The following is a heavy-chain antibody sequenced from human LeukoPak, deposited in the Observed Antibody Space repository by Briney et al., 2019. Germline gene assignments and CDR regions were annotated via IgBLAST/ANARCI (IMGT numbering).Heavy chain of an antibody. CDR1: GYSFNTYW. D-gene: IGHD4-23*01. J-gene: IGHJ4*02. V-gene: IGHV5-51*01. CDR2: IYPGDSDT. CDR3: ARPVYGGNPKGPFDY. Sequence: GESLKISCKGSGYSFNTYWIGWVRQMPGKGLEWMGIIYPGDSDTRYSPSFQGQVTISADESISAAYLQWSSLKASDTAMYYCARPVYGGNPKGPFDYWGQGTLVTVSS.